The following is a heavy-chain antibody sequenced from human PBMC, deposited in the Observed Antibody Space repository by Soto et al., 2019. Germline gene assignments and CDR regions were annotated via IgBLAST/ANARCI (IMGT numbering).Heavy chain of an antibody. CDR3: AKGPLRFPVYGDYADYSYGMDV. Sequence: QMQLVESGGDVVQPGTSLRLSCVASGFTFSAFGMHWVRQAPGKGLEWVAIASYGGGTKYYGDSVQGRFTISRDTSRGTLQLHMNSLRGEDTAVHYCAKGPLRFPVYGDYADYSYGMDVWGHVTTVTVSS. J-gene: IGHJ6*02. CDR2: ASYGGGTK. CDR1: GFTFSAFG. D-gene: IGHD4-17*01. V-gene: IGHV3-30*18.